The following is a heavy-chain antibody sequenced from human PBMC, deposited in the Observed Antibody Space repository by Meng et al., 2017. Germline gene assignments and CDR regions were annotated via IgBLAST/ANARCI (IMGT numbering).Heavy chain of an antibody. CDR2: ISYDGSNK. CDR3: ASIKVDP. CDR1: GFTFSSYA. Sequence: QVALVEAGGGVVQPGRSLRLSCAASGFTFSSYAMHWVRQAPGKGLEWVAVISYDGSNKYYADSVKGRFTISRDNAKNSLYLQMNSLRAEDTAVYYCASIKVDPWGQGTLVTVSS. J-gene: IGHJ5*02. V-gene: IGHV3-30*07. D-gene: IGHD1-14*01.